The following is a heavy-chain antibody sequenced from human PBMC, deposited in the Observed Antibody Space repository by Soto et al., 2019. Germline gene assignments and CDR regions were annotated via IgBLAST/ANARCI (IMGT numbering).Heavy chain of an antibody. Sequence: EVELVESGGGLVQPGGSLRLSCVASGFSFRSSWMSWVRQVPGRGLEWVAQLNPDGSTKADVDAGQGRVTISRDNAKNSLYLQMNSLIVEDTAVYYCASDPYYGAIDYWGQGTLVTVSS. CDR1: GFSFRSSW. V-gene: IGHV3-7*01. CDR2: LNPDGSTK. D-gene: IGHD3-10*01. J-gene: IGHJ4*02. CDR3: ASDPYYGAIDY.